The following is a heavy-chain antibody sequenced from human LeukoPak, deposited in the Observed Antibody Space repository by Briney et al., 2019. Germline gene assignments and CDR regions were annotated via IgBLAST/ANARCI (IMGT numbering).Heavy chain of an antibody. Sequence: PSETLSLTCTVSGGSISSYYWSWIRQPPGKGLEWIGSIYYSGSTYYNPSLKSRVTISVDTSKNQFSLKLSSVTAADTAVYYCARETSQKGAHYMDVWGEGATVTISS. CDR1: GGSISSYY. D-gene: IGHD3-16*01. CDR2: IYYSGST. CDR3: ARETSQKGAHYMDV. V-gene: IGHV4-39*07. J-gene: IGHJ6*03.